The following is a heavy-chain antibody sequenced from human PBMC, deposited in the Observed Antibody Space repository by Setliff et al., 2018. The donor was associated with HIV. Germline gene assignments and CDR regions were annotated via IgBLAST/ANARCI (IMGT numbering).Heavy chain of an antibody. D-gene: IGHD2-15*01. Sequence: PSETLSLTCAVYGYSISGGYYWGWIRQPPGKGLEWSGSIYHSGTTYYNPYLKSRVTISLDTSKNQFSLKLSSVTASDTAVFYCARQGDPVYGGSSGVFDCWGQGTLVTVSS. V-gene: IGHV4-38-2*01. CDR2: IYHSGTT. CDR3: ARQGDPVYGGSSGVFDC. J-gene: IGHJ4*02. CDR1: GYSISGGYY.